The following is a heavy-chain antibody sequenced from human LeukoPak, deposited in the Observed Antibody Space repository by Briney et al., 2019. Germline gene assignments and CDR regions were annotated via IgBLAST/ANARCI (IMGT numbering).Heavy chain of an antibody. CDR1: GFTVSSNY. V-gene: IGHV3-66*01. CDR3: ARWGSSGSSATDLRGIDY. CDR2: IYSGGST. J-gene: IGHJ4*02. D-gene: IGHD1-26*01. Sequence: GGSLRLSCAASGFTVSSNYMSWVRQAPGKGLEWVSVIYSGGSTYYADSVKGRFTISRDNSKNTLYLQMNSLRAEDTAVYYCARWGSSGSSATDLRGIDYGGQGTLVTVSS.